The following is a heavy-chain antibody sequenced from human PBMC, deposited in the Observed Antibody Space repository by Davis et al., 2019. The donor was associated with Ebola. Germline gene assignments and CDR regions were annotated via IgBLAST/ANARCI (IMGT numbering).Heavy chain of an antibody. CDR1: GFTFDDYA. CDR3: ARHDYGDSHFDY. V-gene: IGHV3-23*01. Sequence: GGSLRLSCAASGFTFDDYAMHWVRQAPGKGLEWVSAISSSGGSTYYADSVKGRFTISRDNSKNTLYLQMNSLRAEDTAVYYCARHDYGDSHFDYWGQGTLVTVSS. J-gene: IGHJ4*02. CDR2: ISSSGGST. D-gene: IGHD4-17*01.